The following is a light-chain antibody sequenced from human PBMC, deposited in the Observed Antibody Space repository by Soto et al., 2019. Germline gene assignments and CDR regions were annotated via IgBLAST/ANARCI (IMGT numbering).Light chain of an antibody. CDR3: SSYTSSNTVV. V-gene: IGLV2-14*03. Sequence: QSVLTQPASVSGSPGQSITISCTGTSSDVGGYSYVSWYQQHPGKAPKLMIYDVSNRPSGVSNRFSGSKSGNTASLTISGLQAEDEADYYCSSYTSSNTVVFGGGTKLTVL. CDR1: SSDVGGYSY. J-gene: IGLJ2*01. CDR2: DVS.